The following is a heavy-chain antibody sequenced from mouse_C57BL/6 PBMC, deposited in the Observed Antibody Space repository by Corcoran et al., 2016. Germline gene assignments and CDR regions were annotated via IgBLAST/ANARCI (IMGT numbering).Heavy chain of an antibody. CDR3: ARGRTALYYFDY. V-gene: IGHV9-3*01. CDR1: GYTFTTYG. J-gene: IGHJ2*01. Sequence: QIQLVQSGPELEKPGETLKISCKASGYTFTTYGMSWVKQAPGKGLKWMGWINTYSGVPTYADYFKGRFAFSLETSASTAYLQINNLKNEDTATYFCARGRTALYYFDYWGQGTTLTVSS. D-gene: IGHD3-3*01. CDR2: INTYSGVP.